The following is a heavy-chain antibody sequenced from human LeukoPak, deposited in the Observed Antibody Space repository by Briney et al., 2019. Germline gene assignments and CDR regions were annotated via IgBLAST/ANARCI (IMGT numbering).Heavy chain of an antibody. CDR2: INPNSGVT. Sequence: ASVKVSCKASGYTFTSYGISWVRQAPGQGLEWMGWINPNSGVTNYAQKFQGRVTMTSDTSISTAYMELSSLRSEDTAVYYCARDSQQLVPNFDYWGQGTLVTVSS. V-gene: IGHV1-2*02. D-gene: IGHD6-13*01. J-gene: IGHJ4*02. CDR1: GYTFTSYG. CDR3: ARDSQQLVPNFDY.